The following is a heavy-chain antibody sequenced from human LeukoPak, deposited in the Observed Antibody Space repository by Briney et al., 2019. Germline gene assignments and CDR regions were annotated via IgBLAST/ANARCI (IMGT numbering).Heavy chain of an antibody. J-gene: IGHJ4*02. CDR1: GGSFSGYY. D-gene: IGHD5-18*01. CDR3: AGPRGYSYGRFDY. CDR2: INHSGST. Sequence: SETLSLTCAVYGGSFSGYYWSWIRQPPGKGLEWIGEINHSGSTNYNPSLKSRVTISVGTSKNQFSLKLSSVTAADTAVYYCAGPRGYSYGRFDYWGQGTLVTVSS. V-gene: IGHV4-34*01.